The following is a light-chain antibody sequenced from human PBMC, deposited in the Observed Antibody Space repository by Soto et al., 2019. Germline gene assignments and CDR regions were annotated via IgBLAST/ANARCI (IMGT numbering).Light chain of an antibody. J-gene: IGKJ1*01. CDR2: GAS. CDR1: QSVGSN. Sequence: EIVMTQSPATLSVSPGERATLSCRASQSVGSNLAWYQQKPGQAPTLLIYGASTRATGIPARFSGSGSGTEFTLTIISMQSEDFAIYFCQQYNNWPPDRTFGQGTKVEIK. CDR3: QQYNNWPPDRT. V-gene: IGKV3-15*01.